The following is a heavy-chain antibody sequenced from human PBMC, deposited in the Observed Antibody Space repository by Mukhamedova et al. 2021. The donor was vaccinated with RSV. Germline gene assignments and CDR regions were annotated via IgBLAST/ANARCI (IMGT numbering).Heavy chain of an antibody. J-gene: IGHJ4*02. V-gene: IGHV3-15*07. CDR2: IKSKTDGGTT. D-gene: IGHD3-3*01. Sequence: QSTWGGLEWVGRIKSKTDGGTTDYAAPVKGRFTISRDDSKNTLYLQMNSLKTEDTAVYYCSTSVFCSGNRGCQLRYQVFDSWGQGTLVT. CDR3: STSVFCSGNRGCQLRYQVFDS.